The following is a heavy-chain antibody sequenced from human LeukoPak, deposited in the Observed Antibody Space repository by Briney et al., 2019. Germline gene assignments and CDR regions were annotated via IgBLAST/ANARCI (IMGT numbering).Heavy chain of an antibody. CDR3: VRDRLEWLSEFDY. D-gene: IGHD3-3*01. CDR2: IKQDGTEK. J-gene: IGHJ4*02. Sequence: GGSLRLSCAASGFTFTTYWMSWVRQAPGKGLEWVANIKQDGTEKYYVDSVKGRFTISRDNAKNSLYLQMNSLRAEDTAVYYCVRDRLEWLSEFDYWGQGTPVTVSS. V-gene: IGHV3-7*01. CDR1: GFTFTTYW.